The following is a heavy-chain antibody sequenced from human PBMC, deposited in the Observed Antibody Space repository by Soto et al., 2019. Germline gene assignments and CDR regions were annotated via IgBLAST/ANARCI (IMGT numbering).Heavy chain of an antibody. V-gene: IGHV4-30-2*01. CDR3: ARSPYYYDSSGYYHYGVDV. CDR1: GGSISSGGYS. Sequence: SETLSLTCAVSGGSISSGGYSWSWIRQPPGKGLEWIGYIYHSGSTYYNPSLKSRVTISVDRSKNQFSLKLSSVTAADTAVYYCARSPYYYDSSGYYHYGVDVWGQGTTVTVSS. J-gene: IGHJ6*02. CDR2: IYHSGST. D-gene: IGHD3-22*01.